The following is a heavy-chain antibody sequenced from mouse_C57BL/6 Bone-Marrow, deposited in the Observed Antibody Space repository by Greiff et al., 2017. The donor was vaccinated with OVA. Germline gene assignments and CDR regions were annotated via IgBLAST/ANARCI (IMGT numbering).Heavy chain of an antibody. CDR2: ISSGSSII. J-gene: IGHJ2*01. Sequence: EVQLVESGGGLVKPGGSLKLSCAASGFTFSDYGMHWVRQAPEKGLEWVAYISSGSSIIYYADTVKGRFTISRDNANNTLFLQMTSVGSDDTAMYYCARRGLRRAFDYWGQGTTLTVSS. D-gene: IGHD2-4*01. CDR3: ARRGLRRAFDY. V-gene: IGHV5-17*01. CDR1: GFTFSDYG.